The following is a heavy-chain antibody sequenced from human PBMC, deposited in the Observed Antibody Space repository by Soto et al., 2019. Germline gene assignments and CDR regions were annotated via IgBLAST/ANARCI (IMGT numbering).Heavy chain of an antibody. D-gene: IGHD3-22*01. J-gene: IGHJ4*02. CDR1: GFTFSSYA. CDR3: AKEAYYYDSSGYYDRTGFDFDY. V-gene: IGHV3-23*01. Sequence: GGSLRLSCAASGFTFSSYAMSWVRQAPGKGLEWVSAISGSGGSTYYADSVKGRFTISRDNSKNTLYLQMNSLRAEDTAVYYCAKEAYYYDSSGYYDRTGFDFDYWGQGTLVTVSS. CDR2: ISGSGGST.